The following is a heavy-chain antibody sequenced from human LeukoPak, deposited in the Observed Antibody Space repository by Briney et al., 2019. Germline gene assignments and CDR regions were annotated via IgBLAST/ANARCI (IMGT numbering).Heavy chain of an antibody. D-gene: IGHD2-2*01. Sequence: GGSLRLSCAASGINFKASGMHWVRQAPGMGLEWVTFIQTDGGDKKYAASVAGRFTISRDNSKNTVYLHMSSLRPDDTALYYCAREGGTVVIGRFDYWGQGTLVTVSS. CDR3: AREGGTVVIGRFDY. V-gene: IGHV3-30*02. CDR1: GINFKASG. J-gene: IGHJ4*02. CDR2: IQTDGGDK.